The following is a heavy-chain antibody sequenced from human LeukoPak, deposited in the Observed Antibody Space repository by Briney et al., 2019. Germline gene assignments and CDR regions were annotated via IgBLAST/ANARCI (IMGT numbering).Heavy chain of an antibody. V-gene: IGHV3-23*01. CDR1: GITFSRYA. J-gene: IGHJ4*02. CDR2: MSESGSST. CDR3: AKDLYDSSGSRYDY. D-gene: IGHD3-22*01. Sequence: GRSLRLSCGASGITFSRYAMHWVRQAPGKGLEWVAAMSESGSSTWYADSVKGRLTISRDNSKNTLFLQMNSLRAEDTAVYYCAKDLYDSSGSRYDYWGQGTPVTVSS.